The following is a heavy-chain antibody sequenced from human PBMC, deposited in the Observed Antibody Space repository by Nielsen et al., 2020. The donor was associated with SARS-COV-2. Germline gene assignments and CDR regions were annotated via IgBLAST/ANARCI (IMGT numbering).Heavy chain of an antibody. CDR2: IYYSGST. Sequence: SETLSLTCTVSGGSISSGGYYWSWIRQHPGKGLEWIEYIYYSGSTYYNPSLKSRVTISVDTSKNQFSLKLSSVTAADTAVYYCARGAPHYYGMDVWGQGTTVTVSS. J-gene: IGHJ6*02. CDR3: ARGAPHYYGMDV. CDR1: GGSISSGGYY. V-gene: IGHV4-31*03.